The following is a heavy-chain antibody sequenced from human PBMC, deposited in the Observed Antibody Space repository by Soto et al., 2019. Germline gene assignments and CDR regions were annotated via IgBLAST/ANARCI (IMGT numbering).Heavy chain of an antibody. CDR1: GYTFTSYG. J-gene: IGHJ5*02. D-gene: IGHD1-26*01. V-gene: IGHV1-18*01. Sequence: ASVKVSCKASGYTFTSYGISWVRQAPGQGLEWMGWISAYNGNTNYAQKLQGRVTMTTDTSTSTAYMELRSLRSDDTAVYYCGKDCPPIPWEYNLFDPRGQGTLVTVSS. CDR3: GKDCPPIPWEYNLFDP. CDR2: ISAYNGNT.